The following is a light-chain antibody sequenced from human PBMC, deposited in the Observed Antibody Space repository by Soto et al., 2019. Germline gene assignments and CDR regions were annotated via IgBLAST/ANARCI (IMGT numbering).Light chain of an antibody. CDR2: DAS. CDR3: QQYDYLPLT. CDR1: QDIANY. V-gene: IGKV1-33*01. J-gene: IGKJ4*01. Sequence: DIQMTQSPSSLSASVGDRVTITCQASQDIANYLNWYQQKPGKAPKLLIYDASTLETGVPSRFSGGVSGTDFALTISGPQPEDIATYFCQQYDYLPLTFGGGTKVEIK.